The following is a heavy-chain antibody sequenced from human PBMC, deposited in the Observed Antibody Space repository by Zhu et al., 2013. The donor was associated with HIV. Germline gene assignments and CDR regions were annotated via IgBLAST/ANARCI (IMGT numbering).Heavy chain of an antibody. J-gene: IGHJ4*02. Sequence: QVQLQESGPGLVRPSDTLSLTCTVSGGSIGSSPSFWGWIRQPPGKGLEWIGSIYYSGNTYYSPSLKSRVTISLDTSKNQFSLKLSSVTAADTAVYYCATGRNGRYYFDYWGQGTLVTVSS. CDR1: GGSIGSSPSF. CDR2: IYYSGNT. D-gene: IGHD1-1*01. V-gene: IGHV4-39*07. CDR3: ATGRNGRYYFDY.